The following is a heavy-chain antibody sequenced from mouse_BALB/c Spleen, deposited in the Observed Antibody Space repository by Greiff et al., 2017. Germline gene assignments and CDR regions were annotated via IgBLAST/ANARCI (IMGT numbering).Heavy chain of an antibody. Sequence: EVHLVESGGGLVQPGGSLKLSCAASGFTFSSYGMSWVRQTPDKRLELVATINSNGGSTYYPDSVKGRFTISRDNAKNTLYLQMSSLKSEDTAMYYCARDHRYDAMDYWGQGTSVTVSS. CDR2: INSNGGST. CDR1: GFTFSSYG. D-gene: IGHD3-1*01. V-gene: IGHV5-6-3*01. CDR3: ARDHRYDAMDY. J-gene: IGHJ4*01.